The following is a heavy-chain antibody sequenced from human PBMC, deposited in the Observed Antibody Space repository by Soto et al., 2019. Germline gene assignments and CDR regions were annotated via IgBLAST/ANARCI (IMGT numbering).Heavy chain of an antibody. D-gene: IGHD6-13*01. CDR3: ARGGYSSSCFPFDP. J-gene: IGHJ5*02. Sequence: PSETLSLTCTVSGASITSGHYYWSWVRHHPGKGLEWIGYIYYSGSTNYNPSLKSRVTISVDTSKNQFSLQLSSVTAADTAVYDCARGGYSSSCFPFDPWGQGTLVTVSS. CDR1: GASITSGHYY. CDR2: IYYSGST. V-gene: IGHV4-61*01.